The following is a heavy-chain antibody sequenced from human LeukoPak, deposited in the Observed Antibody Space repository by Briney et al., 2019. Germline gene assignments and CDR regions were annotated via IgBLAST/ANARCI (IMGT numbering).Heavy chain of an antibody. CDR3: ARGGSNFDY. V-gene: IGHV4-4*07. J-gene: IGHJ4*02. Sequence: SETPSLTCTVSGGSISSYSWSWIRQPTGKGLEWIGRIYTSGSTNYNPSLTSRVTMSVDTSKNLYSLRLSSVAAADTAVYYCARGGSNFDYWGQGTLVTVSS. CDR2: IYTSGST. CDR1: GGSISSYS.